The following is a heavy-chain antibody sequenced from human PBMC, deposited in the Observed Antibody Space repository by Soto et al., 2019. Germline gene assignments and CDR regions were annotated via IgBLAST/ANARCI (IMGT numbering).Heavy chain of an antibody. CDR3: AIGRGAMIAVAMPLNY. D-gene: IGHD3-22*01. CDR1: GGSFSSYY. J-gene: IGHJ4*02. V-gene: IGHV4-34*01. Sequence: QVQLQQWGAGLLKPSETLSLTCAVDGGSFSSYYWNWIRQSPGKGLEWIGEINYSGNTNYNPSLNSRVTISVDTLKNQFSLKLSSVTAADMVLYYCAIGRGAMIAVAMPLNYWGQGTLVTVSS. CDR2: INYSGNT.